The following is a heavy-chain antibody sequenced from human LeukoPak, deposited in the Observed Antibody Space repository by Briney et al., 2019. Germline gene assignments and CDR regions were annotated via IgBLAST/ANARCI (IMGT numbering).Heavy chain of an antibody. CDR3: AKGVRITMVRGAFDI. D-gene: IGHD3-10*01. CDR2: IKQDGSEK. Sequence: TGGSLRLSCVASGFTFSSRDWMTWVRQAPGKGLEWVANIKQDGSEKNYADSVKGRFTISRDNAKNSLYLQMNSLRAEDTALYYCAKGVRITMVRGAFDIWGQGTMVTVSS. CDR1: GFTFSSRDW. J-gene: IGHJ3*02. V-gene: IGHV3-7*03.